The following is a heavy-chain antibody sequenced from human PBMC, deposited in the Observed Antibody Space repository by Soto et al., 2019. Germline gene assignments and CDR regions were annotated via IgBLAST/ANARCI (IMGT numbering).Heavy chain of an antibody. CDR3: ARGLSSSWTGGYWYFDL. J-gene: IGHJ2*01. D-gene: IGHD6-13*01. CDR1: GYTFTSYD. Sequence: ASVKVSCKASGYTFTSYDINWVRQATGQGLEWMGWMNPNSGNTGYAQKFQGRVTMTRNTSISTAYMELSSLRSEDTAVYYCARGLSSSWTGGYWYFDLWGRGTLVTVSS. V-gene: IGHV1-8*01. CDR2: MNPNSGNT.